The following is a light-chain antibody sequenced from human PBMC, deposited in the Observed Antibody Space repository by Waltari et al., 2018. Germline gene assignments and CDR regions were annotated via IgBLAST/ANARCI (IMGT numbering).Light chain of an antibody. J-gene: IGKJ1*01. Sequence: DIQMTQSHSTLSASVGDTVTITCRARQSTSVSLAWYLQNPVKAPKLLNYKASSLENGVPSRFSGSGSGTECTLPIDGLQPDDLSTYYGQQYNTDATFGQGTKVDIK. CDR2: KAS. V-gene: IGKV1-5*03. CDR1: QSTSVS. CDR3: QQYNTDAT.